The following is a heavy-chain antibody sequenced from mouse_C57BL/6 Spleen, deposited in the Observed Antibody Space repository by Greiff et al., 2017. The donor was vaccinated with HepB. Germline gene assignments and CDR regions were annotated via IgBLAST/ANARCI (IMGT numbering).Heavy chain of an antibody. CDR2: IYPGNSDT. D-gene: IGHD2-2*01. CDR1: GYTFTSYW. CDR3: TKISYGYDQAWFAY. V-gene: IGHV1-5*01. Sequence: EVQVVESGTVLARPGASVKMSCKTSGYTFTSYWMHWVKQRPGQGLEWIGAIYPGNSDTSYNQKFKGKAKLTAVTSASTAYMELSSLTNEDSAVYYCTKISYGYDQAWFAYWGQGTLVTVSA. J-gene: IGHJ3*01.